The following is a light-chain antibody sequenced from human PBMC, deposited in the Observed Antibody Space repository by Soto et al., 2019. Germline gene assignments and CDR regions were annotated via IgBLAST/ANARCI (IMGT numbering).Light chain of an antibody. Sequence: QSALTQPASVSGSPGQSISISCTGTSSDFGSSNLVSWYQQHPGKAPKLMIYEGSKRHSGFSNRFSDSKSGNTASLTNSESGGGSGDHDDRVSYADRGVFGGGTKQPAL. CDR3: VSYADRGV. V-gene: IGLV2-23*01. CDR2: EGS. J-gene: IGLJ2*01. CDR1: SSDFGSSNL.